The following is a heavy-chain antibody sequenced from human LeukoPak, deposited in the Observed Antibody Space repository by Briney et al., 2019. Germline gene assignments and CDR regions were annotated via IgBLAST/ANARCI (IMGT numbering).Heavy chain of an antibody. Sequence: GGSLRLSCAASGFTFSSYWMSWVRQAPGKGLEWVSSISPSRSYIYYADSVKGRFTISRDDAKNSVYLQMNSLRAEDTAVYYCARGRGCSSMSCYPDYWGQGALVTVSS. V-gene: IGHV3-21*01. D-gene: IGHD2-2*01. CDR1: GFTFSSYW. CDR3: ARGRGCSSMSCYPDY. J-gene: IGHJ4*02. CDR2: ISPSRSYI.